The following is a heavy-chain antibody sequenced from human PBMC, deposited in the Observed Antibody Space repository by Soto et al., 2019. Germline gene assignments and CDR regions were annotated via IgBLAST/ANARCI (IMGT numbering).Heavy chain of an antibody. CDR1: GFTFSDYY. J-gene: IGHJ3*02. V-gene: IGHV3-11*01. CDR3: ARATAAGTGYDAFDI. Sequence: PGGSLRLSCAASGFTFSDYYMSWIRQAPGKGLEWVSYISSSGSTIYYADSVKGRFTISRDNAKNSLYLQMNSLRAEDTAVYYCARATAAGTGYDAFDIWGQGTMVTVSS. D-gene: IGHD6-13*01. CDR2: ISSSGSTI.